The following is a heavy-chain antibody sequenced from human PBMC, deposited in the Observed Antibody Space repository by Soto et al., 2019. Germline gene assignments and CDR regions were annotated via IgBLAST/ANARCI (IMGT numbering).Heavy chain of an antibody. V-gene: IGHV3-21*01. Sequence: GGSLRLSCAASGFTFSHAWMSWVRQAPGKGLEWVSSISPTGTFMNSADSLKDRFSISRDNAENSLSLQMNSLRAEDTAVYYCARAHYYEGPFDIWGQGTMVTVSS. CDR3: ARAHYYEGPFDI. D-gene: IGHD3-16*01. CDR2: ISPTGTFM. CDR1: GFTFSHAW. J-gene: IGHJ3*02.